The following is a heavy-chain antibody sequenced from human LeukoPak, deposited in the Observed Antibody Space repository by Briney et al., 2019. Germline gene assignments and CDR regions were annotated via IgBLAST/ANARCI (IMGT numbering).Heavy chain of an antibody. CDR2: IYYAGST. Sequence: SETLSLTCTVSGGSISSSYYYWGWIRQPPGEGLERIGNIYYAGSTYDNPSLKSRITMSVDTSKNQFSLRLSSVTAADTAVYYCASLYCSGGSCYPRYWGQGTLVAVSS. V-gene: IGHV4-39*01. D-gene: IGHD2-15*01. J-gene: IGHJ4*02. CDR1: GGSISSSYYY. CDR3: ASLYCSGGSCYPRY.